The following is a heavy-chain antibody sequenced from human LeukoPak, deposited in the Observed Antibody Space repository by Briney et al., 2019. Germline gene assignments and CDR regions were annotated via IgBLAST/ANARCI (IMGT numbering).Heavy chain of an antibody. CDR2: INPNSGGT. Sequence: ASVKLSCKASGYTFTGYYMHWVRQAPGQGLEWMGWINPNSGGTNYAQKFQGRVTMTRGTSISTAYMELSRLRSDDTAVYYCARGGVRGVTGPDYWGQGTLVTVSS. CDR3: ARGGVRGVTGPDY. D-gene: IGHD3-10*01. J-gene: IGHJ4*02. V-gene: IGHV1-2*02. CDR1: GYTFTGYY.